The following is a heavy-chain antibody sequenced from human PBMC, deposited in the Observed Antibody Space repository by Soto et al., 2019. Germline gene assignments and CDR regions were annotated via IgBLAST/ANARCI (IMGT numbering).Heavy chain of an antibody. Sequence: GGSLRLSCAASGFTFSSYAMHWVRQAPGKGLEWVAVISYDGSNKYYADSVKGRFTISRDNSKNTLYLQMNSLRAEDTAVYYCASFSSGWSDGGAFDIWGQGTMVTVSS. J-gene: IGHJ3*02. V-gene: IGHV3-30-3*01. CDR2: ISYDGSNK. CDR1: GFTFSSYA. CDR3: ASFSSGWSDGGAFDI. D-gene: IGHD6-19*01.